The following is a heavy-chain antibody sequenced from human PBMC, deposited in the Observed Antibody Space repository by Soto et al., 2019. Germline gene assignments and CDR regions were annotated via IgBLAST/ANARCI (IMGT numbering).Heavy chain of an antibody. V-gene: IGHV3-23*01. CDR2: ISGSGGST. CDR3: AKSPGGRFGDLSNPHLFFDY. D-gene: IGHD3-10*01. CDR1: GFTFSSYA. Sequence: GGSLRLSCAASGFTFSSYAMSWVRQAPGKGLEWVSAISGSGGSTYYADSVKGRFTISRDNSKNTLYLQMNSLRAEDTAVYYCAKSPGGRFGDLSNPHLFFDYWGQGTLVTVSS. J-gene: IGHJ4*02.